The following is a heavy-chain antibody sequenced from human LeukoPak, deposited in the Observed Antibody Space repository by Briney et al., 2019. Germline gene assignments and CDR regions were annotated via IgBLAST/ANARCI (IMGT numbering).Heavy chain of an antibody. D-gene: IGHD6-6*01. CDR1: GYTFTSYD. CDR3: ARGGAARQFLGVDY. V-gene: IGHV1-2*02. Sequence: ASVKVSCKASGYTFTSYDINWVRQATGQGLEWMGWINPNSGGTNYAQKFQGRVTMTRDTSISTAYMELSRLRSDDTAVYYCARGGAARQFLGVDYWGQGTLVTVSS. J-gene: IGHJ4*02. CDR2: INPNSGGT.